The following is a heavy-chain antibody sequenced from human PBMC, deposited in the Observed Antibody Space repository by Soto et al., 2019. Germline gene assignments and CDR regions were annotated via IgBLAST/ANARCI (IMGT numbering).Heavy chain of an antibody. Sequence: QVHLVESGGGLVKPGGSRRLSCAASGFTFSDYYMSWIRQAPGKGLEWLSYIGSSGSIKYYADSVKGRFTISRDNAKNSLYLQMNSLRTEDTAVYYCARDRGVFYFDYWGQGTLVAVSS. CDR3: ARDRGVFYFDY. CDR2: IGSSGSIK. V-gene: IGHV3-11*01. CDR1: GFTFSDYY. J-gene: IGHJ4*02. D-gene: IGHD3-10*01.